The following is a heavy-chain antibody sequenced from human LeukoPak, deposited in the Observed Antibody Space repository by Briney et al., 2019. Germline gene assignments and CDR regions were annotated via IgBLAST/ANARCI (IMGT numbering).Heavy chain of an antibody. Sequence: PGGSLRLSCAASGFTFSDYYMSWVRQAPGKGLEWVSYISSSGSTIYYADSVKGRFTISRDNAKNSLYLQMNSLRAEDTAVYYCARAKKGGSGLWAPNYYYYMDVWGKGTTVTVSS. CDR2: ISSSGSTI. CDR3: ARAKKGGSGLWAPNYYYYMDV. CDR1: GFTFSDYY. J-gene: IGHJ6*03. D-gene: IGHD3-10*01. V-gene: IGHV3-11*04.